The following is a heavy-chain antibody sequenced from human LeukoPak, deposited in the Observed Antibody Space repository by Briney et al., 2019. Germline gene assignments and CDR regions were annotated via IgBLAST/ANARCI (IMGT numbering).Heavy chain of an antibody. V-gene: IGHV3-21*01. CDR2: ISSSSSYI. D-gene: IGHD2-21*02. J-gene: IGHJ3*02. CDR3: ARDVAYCGGDCYSADAFDI. CDR1: GFTFSSYS. Sequence: PGGSLRLSCAASGFTFSSYSMNWVRQAPGKGLEWGSSISSSSSYIYYADSVKGRFTISRDNAKTSLYLQMNSLTAEDTAVYYCARDVAYCGGDCYSADAFDIWGQGTMVTVSS.